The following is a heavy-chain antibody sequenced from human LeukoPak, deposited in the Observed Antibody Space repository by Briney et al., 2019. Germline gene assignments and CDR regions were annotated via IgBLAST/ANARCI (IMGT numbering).Heavy chain of an antibody. J-gene: IGHJ3*02. CDR3: AIAGYSSSWYKDPDAFDI. D-gene: IGHD6-13*01. CDR2: ISGSGGST. CDR1: GFTFSSYA. Sequence: GGSLRLSCAASGFTFSSYAMSWVRQAPGKGLEWVSAISGSGGSTCYADSVKGRFTISRDNSKNTLYLQMNSLRAEDTAVYYCAIAGYSSSWYKDPDAFDIWGQGTMVTVSS. V-gene: IGHV3-23*01.